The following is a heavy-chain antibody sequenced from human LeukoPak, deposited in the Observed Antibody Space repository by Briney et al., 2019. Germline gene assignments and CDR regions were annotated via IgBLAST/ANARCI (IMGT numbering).Heavy chain of an antibody. CDR2: ISYDGSNK. V-gene: IGHV3-30-3*01. D-gene: IGHD6-19*01. CDR3: ARDRAGFDY. J-gene: IGHJ4*02. CDR1: GFTFSSYA. Sequence: PGGSLRLSCAASGFTFSSYAMSWVRQAPGKGLEWVAVISYDGSNKYYADSVKGRFTISRDNSKNTLYLQMNSLRAEDTAVYYCARDRAGFDYWGQGTLVTVSS.